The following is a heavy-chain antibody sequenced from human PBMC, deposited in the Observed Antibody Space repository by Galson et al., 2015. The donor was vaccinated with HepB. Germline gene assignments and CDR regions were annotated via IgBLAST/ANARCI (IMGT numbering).Heavy chain of an antibody. J-gene: IGHJ4*02. CDR3: ARDGVPAAISGEKYYFDY. CDR2: IWYDGSNK. Sequence: SLRLSCAASGFTFSSYGMHWVRQAPGKGLEWVAVIWYDGSNKYYADSVKGRFTISRDNSKNTLYLQMNSLRAEDTAVYYCARDGVPAAISGEKYYFDYWGQGTLVTVSS. CDR1: GFTFSSYG. D-gene: IGHD2-2*02. V-gene: IGHV3-33*01.